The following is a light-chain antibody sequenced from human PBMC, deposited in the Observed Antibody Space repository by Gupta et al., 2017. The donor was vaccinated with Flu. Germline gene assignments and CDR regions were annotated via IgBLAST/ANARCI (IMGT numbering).Light chain of an antibody. CDR3: QQSYSTPYS. CDR1: QTISTY. J-gene: IGKJ2*03. V-gene: IGKV1-39*01. CDR2: AAS. Sequence: DVQMTQSPSSLSASVGDRVSITCRASQTISTYLNWYQQKPGKAPKLLIYAASNLQSGVPSRFSGGGSGTDFTLTINNLQPEDFATYYCQQSYSTPYSFGRGTKLEIK.